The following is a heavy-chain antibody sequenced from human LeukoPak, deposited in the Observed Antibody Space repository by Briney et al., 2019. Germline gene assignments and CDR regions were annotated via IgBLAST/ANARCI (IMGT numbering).Heavy chain of an antibody. CDR2: ISTSSTTI. CDR3: EKRPRGNYLDPFDY. J-gene: IGHJ4*02. V-gene: IGHV3-48*01. CDR1: GFTFSSYS. Sequence: GGSLRLSCAASGFTFSSYSMNWVRQAPGKGLEWVSFISTSSTTIYYADSVKRRFTISRDNAKNSLYLQMNSLRAEDTAVYYCEKRPRGNYLDPFDYWGQGTLVTVSS. D-gene: IGHD3-10*01.